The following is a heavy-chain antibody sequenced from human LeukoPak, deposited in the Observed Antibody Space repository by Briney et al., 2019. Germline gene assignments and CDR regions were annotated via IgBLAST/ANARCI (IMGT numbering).Heavy chain of an antibody. J-gene: IGHJ4*02. CDR3: AREKAAAGLDSFDY. CDR1: GGSISSSSYY. Sequence: SETLSLTCTVSGGSISSSSYYWGWIRQPPGKGLEWIGSIYYSGSTYYNPSLKSRVTISVDTSKNQFSLKLSSVTAADTAVYYCAREKAAAGLDSFDYWGQGTLVTVSS. V-gene: IGHV4-39*07. CDR2: IYYSGST. D-gene: IGHD6-13*01.